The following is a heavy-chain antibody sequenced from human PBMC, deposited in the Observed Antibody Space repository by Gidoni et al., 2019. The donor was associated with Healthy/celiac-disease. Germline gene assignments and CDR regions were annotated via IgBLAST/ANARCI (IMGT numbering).Heavy chain of an antibody. CDR2: IYYSGST. D-gene: IGHD4-4*01. CDR1: GGSISSYY. CDR3: ARHVYSTNWFDP. V-gene: IGHV4-59*08. J-gene: IGHJ5*02. Sequence: QVQLQESGPGLVKPSETLSLPCPVSGGSISSYYWSWIRQPPGKGLEWIGYIYYSGSTNYNPSLKSRVTISVDTSKNQFSLKLSSVTAADTAVYYCARHVYSTNWFDPGGQGTLVTVSS.